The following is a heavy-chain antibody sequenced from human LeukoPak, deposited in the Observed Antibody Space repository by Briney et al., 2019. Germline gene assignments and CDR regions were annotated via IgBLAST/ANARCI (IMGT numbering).Heavy chain of an antibody. CDR1: GYTFTGYY. J-gene: IGHJ4*02. CDR3: ARSGYGYLAIDY. Sequence: ASVTVSYKASGYTFTGYYMHWVRQAPGQGLEWMGWINPNSGGTNYAQKFQGRVTMTRDTSISTAYMELSRLRSDDTAVYYCARSGYGYLAIDYWGQGTLVTVSS. D-gene: IGHD5-18*01. V-gene: IGHV1-2*02. CDR2: INPNSGGT.